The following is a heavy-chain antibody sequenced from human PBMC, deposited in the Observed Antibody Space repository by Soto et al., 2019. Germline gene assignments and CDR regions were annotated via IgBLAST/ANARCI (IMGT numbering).Heavy chain of an antibody. J-gene: IGHJ4*02. CDR1: GFTFSSFG. D-gene: IGHD1-26*01. Sequence: GGSLRLSCAASGFTFSSFGMHWVRQVPGKGLEWVAVIWYDGSNKYYADSVKGRFTISRDNSRNMVYLQMNSLRAEDTAVFYCARDRGTYSDRSRFGYFEYWGQGTLVTVSS. V-gene: IGHV3-33*01. CDR2: IWYDGSNK. CDR3: ARDRGTYSDRSRFGYFEY.